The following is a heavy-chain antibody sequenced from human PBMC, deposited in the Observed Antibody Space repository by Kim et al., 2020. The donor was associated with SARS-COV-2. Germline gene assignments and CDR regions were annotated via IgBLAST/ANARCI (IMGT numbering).Heavy chain of an antibody. V-gene: IGHV5-51*01. CDR3: ARTYSITALLVNLGSRPFEH. D-gene: IGHD3-3*02. J-gene: IGHJ1*01. CDR1: GYTFTYYL. CDR2: FFPGDSDT. Sequence: GESLKISCQASGYTFTYYLIAWGRQMPGEGLEWMAIFFPGDSDTRYSPSFQGQVTFSADKSLTTAYLHLTRLKGSDSTIYFCARTYSITALLVNLGSRPFEHWGQGTLLTVSS.